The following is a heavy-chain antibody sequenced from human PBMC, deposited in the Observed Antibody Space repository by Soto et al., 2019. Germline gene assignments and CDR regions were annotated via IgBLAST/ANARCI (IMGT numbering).Heavy chain of an antibody. CDR1: GDSIARGAYY. CDR3: ARSGYGSTDFDH. V-gene: IGHV4-31*03. D-gene: IGHD6-13*01. Sequence: SETLSLTCTVSGDSIARGAYYWTWIRQHPGQGLEWLGYIYYRGNTYYNPSLESRVSISLDTSENQFSLKLTSVTAADTAVYYCARSGYGSTDFDHWGQGTRVTVSS. CDR2: IYYRGNT. J-gene: IGHJ4*02.